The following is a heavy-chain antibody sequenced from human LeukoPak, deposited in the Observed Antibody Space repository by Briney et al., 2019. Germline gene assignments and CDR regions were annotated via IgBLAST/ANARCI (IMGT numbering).Heavy chain of an antibody. CDR2: INHSGST. J-gene: IGHJ4*02. CDR3: ARGLEYANLN. V-gene: IGHV4-34*01. CDR1: GGSFSGYY. Sequence: SETLSLTCAVYGGSFSGYYWSWIRQPPGKGLEWIGEINHSGSTNYNPSLKSRVTISVDTSKNQFSLKLSSVTAADTAVYYCARGLEYANLNWGQGTLVIVSS. D-gene: IGHD3-3*01.